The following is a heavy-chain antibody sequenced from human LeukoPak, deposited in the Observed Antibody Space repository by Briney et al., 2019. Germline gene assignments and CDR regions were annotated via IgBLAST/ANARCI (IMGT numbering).Heavy chain of an antibody. Sequence: GALRLSCAASGFTFNNYGMHWVRQAPGKGLEWVAVISYDGRNIHYPDSVKGRFTISRDISTDTLWLQMDSLRTEDTAVYYCTKGPLRGTAAAIDYWGQGTLVTVSS. D-gene: IGHD2-15*01. J-gene: IGHJ4*02. CDR2: ISYDGRNI. CDR1: GFTFNNYG. V-gene: IGHV3-30*18. CDR3: TKGPLRGTAAAIDY.